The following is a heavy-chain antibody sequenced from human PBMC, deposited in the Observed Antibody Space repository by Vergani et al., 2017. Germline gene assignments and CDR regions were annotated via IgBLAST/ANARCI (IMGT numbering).Heavy chain of an antibody. CDR1: GFTFSSYA. V-gene: IGHV3-23*01. CDR2: ISGSGGST. CDR3: AKSMRGWQNYYYYGMDV. J-gene: IGHJ6*02. Sequence: EVQLLESGGGLVQPGGSLRLSCAASGFTFSSYAMSWVRQAPGKGLEWVSAISGSGGSTYYADSVKGRFTISRDNSKNTLYLQMNSLRAEDTAVYYCAKSMRGWQNYYYYGMDVWGQGTTVTVSS. D-gene: IGHD6-19*01.